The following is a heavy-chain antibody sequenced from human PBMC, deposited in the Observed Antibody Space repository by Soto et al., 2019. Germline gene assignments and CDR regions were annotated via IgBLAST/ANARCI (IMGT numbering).Heavy chain of an antibody. J-gene: IGHJ6*02. CDR3: ASLVGSYDFWSGYLPHYYYYGMDV. D-gene: IGHD3-3*01. V-gene: IGHV4-34*01. CDR1: GGSFSGYY. Sequence: SETLSLTCAVYGGSFSGYYWGWIRQPPGKGLEWIGEINHSGSTNYNPSLKSRVTISVDTSKNQFSLKLSSVTAADTAVYYCASLVGSYDFWSGYLPHYYYYGMDVWGQGTTVTVSS. CDR2: INHSGST.